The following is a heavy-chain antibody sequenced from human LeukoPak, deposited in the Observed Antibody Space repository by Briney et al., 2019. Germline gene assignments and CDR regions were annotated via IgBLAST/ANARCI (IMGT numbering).Heavy chain of an antibody. Sequence: ASVRVSCKASGYTFTGYYMHWVRQAPGQELEWMGRIIPNNGGVSYAQKFQGRVTMTRDTSISTVYMELSSLISDDTAIYYCARGPVGPANAFDIWGQRTMVTVSS. CDR2: IIPNNGGV. D-gene: IGHD1-26*01. CDR3: ARGPVGPANAFDI. CDR1: GYTFTGYY. V-gene: IGHV1-2*06. J-gene: IGHJ3*02.